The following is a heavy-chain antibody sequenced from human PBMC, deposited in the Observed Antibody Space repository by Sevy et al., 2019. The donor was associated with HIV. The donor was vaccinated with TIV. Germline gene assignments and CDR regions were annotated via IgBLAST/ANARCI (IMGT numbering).Heavy chain of an antibody. V-gene: IGHV3-23*01. J-gene: IGHJ4*02. CDR1: GFTFSSYA. D-gene: IGHD3-22*01. CDR2: ISGSGGST. CDR3: AKEGTMIVVVIQYYFDY. Sequence: GGSLRLSCAASGFTFSSYAMSWVRQAPGKGLEWVSAISGSGGSTYYADSVKGRFTISRDNSKNTLYLQMNSLRAEETAVYYCAKEGTMIVVVIQYYFDYWGQGTLVTVSS.